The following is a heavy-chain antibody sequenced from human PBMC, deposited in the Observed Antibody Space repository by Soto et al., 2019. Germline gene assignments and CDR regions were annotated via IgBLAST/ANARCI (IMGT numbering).Heavy chain of an antibody. CDR3: ASQNRTVVTPGLDY. D-gene: IGHD2-21*02. CDR1: GFTFSSYA. Sequence: EVQLLESGGGLVQPGGSLRLSCAASGFTFSSYAMSWVREAPGKGLEWVSAISGSGGGTYYADSVKGRFTISRDNSKNTLYLQMNSLRAEDTAVYYCASQNRTVVTPGLDYWGQGTLVTVSS. J-gene: IGHJ4*02. V-gene: IGHV3-23*01. CDR2: ISGSGGGT.